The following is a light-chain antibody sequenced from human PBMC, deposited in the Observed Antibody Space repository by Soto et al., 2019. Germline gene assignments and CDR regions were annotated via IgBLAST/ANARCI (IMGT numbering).Light chain of an antibody. CDR1: QSVSSNF. Sequence: EIVLTQSPGTLSLSPGERATLSCRASQSVSSNFLAWYQQKPGQAPRLLIYGASSRATGIPDRFSGSGSVTDFTLTISRLEPEDFAVYYCQQYDSPPLTFGGGTKVEIK. CDR2: GAS. J-gene: IGKJ4*01. V-gene: IGKV3-20*01. CDR3: QQYDSPPLT.